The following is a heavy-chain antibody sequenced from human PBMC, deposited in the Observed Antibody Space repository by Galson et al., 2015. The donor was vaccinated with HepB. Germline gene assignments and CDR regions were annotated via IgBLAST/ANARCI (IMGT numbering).Heavy chain of an antibody. V-gene: IGHV3-23*01. D-gene: IGHD4-17*01. CDR1: GFTFSSYA. CDR2: ISGSGDST. Sequence: SLRLSCAASGFTFSSYAMSWVRQAPGKGLEWVSAISGSGDSTYYADSVKGRFTISRDNSKNTLYLQMNSLRAEDTAVYYCAYTFTVTTPYFDYWGQGTLVTVSS. CDR3: AYTFTVTTPYFDY. J-gene: IGHJ4*02.